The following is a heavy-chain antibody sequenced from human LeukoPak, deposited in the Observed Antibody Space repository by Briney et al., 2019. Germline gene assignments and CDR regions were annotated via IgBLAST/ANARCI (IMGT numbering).Heavy chain of an antibody. D-gene: IGHD3-3*01. CDR1: GFTFSSYG. CDR2: ISYDGSNK. V-gene: IGHV3-30*03. Sequence: PGGSLRLSCAASGFTFSSYGMHWVRQAPGKGLEWVAVISYDGSNKYYADSVKGRFTISRDNSKNTLYLQMGSLRAEDMAVYYCAREGRDFWSGYPNWFDPWGQGTLVTVSS. J-gene: IGHJ5*02. CDR3: AREGRDFWSGYPNWFDP.